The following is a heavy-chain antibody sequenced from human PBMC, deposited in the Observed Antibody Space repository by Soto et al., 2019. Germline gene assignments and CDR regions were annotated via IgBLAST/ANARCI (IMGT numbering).Heavy chain of an antibody. V-gene: IGHV3-74*01. D-gene: IGHD6-19*01. CDR1: GLIFSNYK. CDR3: ARDSSGWYADYFQH. Sequence: GGSLRLSCAASGLIFSNYKMHWVRQAPGKGLVWVSRISTDGSVTDYVDSVKGRFTISRDNAKNSLYLQMNSLRAEDTAVYYCARDSSGWYADYFQHWGQGTLVTVSS. CDR2: ISTDGSVT. J-gene: IGHJ1*01.